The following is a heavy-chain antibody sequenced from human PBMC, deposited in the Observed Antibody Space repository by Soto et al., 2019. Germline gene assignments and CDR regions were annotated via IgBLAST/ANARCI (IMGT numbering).Heavy chain of an antibody. Sequence: EGQLVESGGGFVQPGGSLRLSCIVSGFTFRSYDMNWVRQAPGRGLEWLSYITSSTSTTFYADSVKGRFTISRDNAQNSLYLQMNSLRDEDTAVYYCVRDLPDIAVAAHDGFDLWGQGTLVTVSS. D-gene: IGHD6-19*01. CDR3: VRDLPDIAVAAHDGFDL. V-gene: IGHV3-48*02. CDR1: GFTFRSYD. CDR2: ITSSTSTT. J-gene: IGHJ3*01.